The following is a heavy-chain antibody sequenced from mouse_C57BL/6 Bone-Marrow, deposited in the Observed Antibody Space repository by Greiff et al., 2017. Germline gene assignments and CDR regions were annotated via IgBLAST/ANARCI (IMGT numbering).Heavy chain of an antibody. CDR2: ISSGGSYT. D-gene: IGHD1-1*01. CDR1: GFTFSSYG. CDR3: ARHIYYYGSGYFDV. J-gene: IGHJ1*03. V-gene: IGHV5-6*01. Sequence: EVQRVESGGDLVKPGGSLKLSCAASGFTFSSYGMSWVRQTPDKRLEWVATISSGGSYTYYPDSVKGRFTISRDNAKNTLYLQMSSLKSEDTAMYYCARHIYYYGSGYFDVWGTGTTVTVSS.